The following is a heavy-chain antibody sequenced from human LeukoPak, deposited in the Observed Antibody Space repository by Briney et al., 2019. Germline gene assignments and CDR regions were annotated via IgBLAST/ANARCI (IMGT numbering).Heavy chain of an antibody. Sequence: SETLSLTCTVAGGSLSSGCYYWSWIRQPAGKGLEWIGRIYTSGSTNYNPSLKSRVTISVDTSKNQFSLKLSSVTAADTAVYYCARAGYQLQADTWFDPWGQGTLVTVSS. CDR2: IYTSGST. D-gene: IGHD2-2*01. CDR1: GGSLSSGCYY. CDR3: ARAGYQLQADTWFDP. V-gene: IGHV4-61*02. J-gene: IGHJ5*02.